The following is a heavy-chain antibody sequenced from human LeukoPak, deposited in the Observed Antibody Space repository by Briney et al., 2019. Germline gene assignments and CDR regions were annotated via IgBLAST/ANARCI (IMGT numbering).Heavy chain of an antibody. CDR3: ARDGPMAEDY. CDR2: IYHSGST. D-gene: IGHD5-24*01. J-gene: IGHJ4*02. V-gene: IGHV4-30-2*01. CDR1: GGSISSGGYS. Sequence: SQTLSLTCAVSGGSISSGGYSWSWIRQPPGKGLEWIGYIYHSGSTYYNPSLKSRVTISVDRSKNQFSLKLSSVTAADTAVYYCARDGPMAEDYWGQGTLVTVSS.